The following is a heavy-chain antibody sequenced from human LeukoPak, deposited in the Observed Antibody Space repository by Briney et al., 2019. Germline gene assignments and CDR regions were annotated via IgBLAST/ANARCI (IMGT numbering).Heavy chain of an antibody. CDR3: AREPRYFDWLNSFDY. J-gene: IGHJ4*02. D-gene: IGHD3-9*01. Sequence: ASVKVSCKASGYTFTSYGISWVRQAPGQGLEWMGWISAYNGNTNYAQKLQGRVTMTTDTSTSTAYMELRSLRSEDTAVYYCAREPRYFDWLNSFDYWGQGTLVTVSS. CDR1: GYTFTSYG. V-gene: IGHV1-18*01. CDR2: ISAYNGNT.